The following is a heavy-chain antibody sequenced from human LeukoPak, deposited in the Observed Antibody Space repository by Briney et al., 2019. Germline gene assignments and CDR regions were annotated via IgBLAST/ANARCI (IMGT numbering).Heavy chain of an antibody. V-gene: IGHV3-48*02. J-gene: IGHJ4*02. CDR1: AFSFTDYP. D-gene: IGHD3-9*01. CDR3: ATGIRYAFDY. Sequence: GGSLRLSCATSAFSFTDYPMNWIRQSPGKGLEWISNIRTTAEGAKYAYYADSVKGRVTISRDDGKNTLYLHMNSLRDDDTVFYYCATGIRYAFDYWGQGILVTVSS. CDR2: IRTTAEGAKYA.